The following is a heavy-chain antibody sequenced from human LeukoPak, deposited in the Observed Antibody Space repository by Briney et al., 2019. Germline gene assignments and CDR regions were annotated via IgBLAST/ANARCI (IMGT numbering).Heavy chain of an antibody. V-gene: IGHV3-7*01. CDR3: ARDLVYYDILTGYRLDY. D-gene: IGHD3-9*01. Sequence: GGSLRLSCAASGFTFSSYWMRWVRQAPGKGLEWVANIKQDGSEKYYVDSVKGRFTISRDNAKNSLYLQMNSLRAEDTAVYYCARDLVYYDILTGYRLDYWGQGTLVTVSS. CDR2: IKQDGSEK. J-gene: IGHJ4*02. CDR1: GFTFSSYW.